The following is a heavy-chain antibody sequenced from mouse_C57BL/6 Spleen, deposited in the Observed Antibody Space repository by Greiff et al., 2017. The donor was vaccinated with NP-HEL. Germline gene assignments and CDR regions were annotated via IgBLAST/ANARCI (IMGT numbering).Heavy chain of an antibody. CDR2: ISNGGGST. Sequence: EVQGVESGGGLVQPGGSLKLSCAASGFTFSDYYMYWVRQTPEKRLEWVAYISNGGGSTYYPDTVKGRFTISIDNAKNTMYLQMSRLKSEDTAMYYCATSMITDYYAMDYWGQGTSVTVSS. CDR3: ATSMITDYYAMDY. D-gene: IGHD2-4*01. CDR1: GFTFSDYY. V-gene: IGHV5-12*01. J-gene: IGHJ4*01.